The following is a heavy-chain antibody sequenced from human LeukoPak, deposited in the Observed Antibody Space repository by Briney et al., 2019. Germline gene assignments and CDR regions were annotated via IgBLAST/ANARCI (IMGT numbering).Heavy chain of an antibody. CDR2: INHSGST. CDR3: ARGGRDSSSWYNWFDP. CDR1: GGSFSGYY. V-gene: IGHV4-34*01. D-gene: IGHD6-13*01. J-gene: IGHJ5*02. Sequence: SETLSLTCAVYGGSFSGYYWSWIRQPPGKGLEWIGEINHSGSTNYNPSLKSRVTISVDTSKNQFSLKLSSVTAADTAVYYCARGGRDSSSWYNWFDPWGQGTLVTVSS.